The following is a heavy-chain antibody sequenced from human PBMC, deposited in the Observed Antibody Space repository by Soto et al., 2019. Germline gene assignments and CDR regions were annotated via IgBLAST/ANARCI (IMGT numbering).Heavy chain of an antibody. Sequence: GGAPRLSCAASGFTLSRQAIRWGRPAPGKGREWGLGISGSGGSTNYADSVKGRFTISRDNSKNTLYLQMNSLRAEDTAIYYCAKDSHIVVVTATFDTWGQGTLVTVSS. J-gene: IGHJ5*02. CDR3: AKDSHIVVVTATFDT. D-gene: IGHD2-21*02. V-gene: IGHV3-23*01. CDR1: GFTLSRQA. CDR2: ISGSGGST.